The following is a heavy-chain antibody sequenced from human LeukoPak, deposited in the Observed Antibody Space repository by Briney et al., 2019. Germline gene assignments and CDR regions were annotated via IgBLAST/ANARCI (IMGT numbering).Heavy chain of an antibody. CDR3: AKVRVDIVVVPAATDINYYYYGMDV. CDR1: GFTFSSYG. D-gene: IGHD2-2*03. V-gene: IGHV3-30*18. J-gene: IGHJ6*02. Sequence: GRSLRLSCAASGFTFSSYGMHWVRQAPGKGLEWVAVISYDGSNKYYADSVKGRFTISRDNSKNTLYLQMNSLRAEDTAVYYCAKVRVDIVVVPAATDINYYYYGMDVWGQGTTVTVSS. CDR2: ISYDGSNK.